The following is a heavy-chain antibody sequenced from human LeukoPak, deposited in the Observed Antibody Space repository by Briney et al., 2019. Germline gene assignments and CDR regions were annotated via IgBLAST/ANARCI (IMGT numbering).Heavy chain of an antibody. CDR3: AKDASVRDGYYFDY. J-gene: IGHJ4*02. D-gene: IGHD5-24*01. CDR1: GFTFSNYK. V-gene: IGHV3-48*03. CDR2: ISSSGSII. Sequence: PGGSLRLSCAASGFTFSNYKMNWVRQAPGKGLEWVSYISSSGSIIYYSDSVKGRFTISRDSAKNSLYLQMNSLRAEDTAVYYCAKDASVRDGYYFDYWGQGALVTVSS.